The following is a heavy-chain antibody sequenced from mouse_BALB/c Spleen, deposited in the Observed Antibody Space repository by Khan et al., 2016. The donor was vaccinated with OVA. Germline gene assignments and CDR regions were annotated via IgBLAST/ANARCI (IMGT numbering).Heavy chain of an antibody. CDR3: ARQRGLLAWFAY. CDR2: IDPANGNT. CDR1: GFNIKDTY. Sequence: EVQLQESGAELVKPGASVKLSCTASGFNIKDTYMHWVKQRPEQGLEWIGRIDPANGNTKYDPKFQGQATITADTSSNTAYLQLSSLTSEDTAVYYGARQRGLLAWFAYWGQGTLVTGSA. D-gene: IGHD3-1*01. J-gene: IGHJ3*01. V-gene: IGHV14-3*02.